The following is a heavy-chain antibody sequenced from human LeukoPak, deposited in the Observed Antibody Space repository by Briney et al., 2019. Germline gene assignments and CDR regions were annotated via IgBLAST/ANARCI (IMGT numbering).Heavy chain of an antibody. CDR2: FDPEDGET. J-gene: IGHJ4*02. CDR3: ARLGSYGYYFDY. CDR1: GYTLTELS. V-gene: IGHV1-24*01. Sequence: SVKVSCKVSGYTLTELSMHWVRQAPGKGLEWMGGFDPEDGETIYAQKFQGRVTMTEDTSTDTAYMELSSLRSEDTAVYYCARLGSYGYYFDYWGQGTLVTVSS. D-gene: IGHD5-18*01.